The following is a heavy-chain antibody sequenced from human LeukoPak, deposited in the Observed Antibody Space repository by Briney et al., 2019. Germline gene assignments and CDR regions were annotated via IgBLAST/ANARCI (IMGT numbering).Heavy chain of an antibody. D-gene: IGHD6-19*01. J-gene: IGHJ6*02. CDR3: ARPQWPAYYYYGMDV. CDR1: GFTFSSYA. Sequence: GGSLRLSCAASGFTFSSYAMHWVRQAPGKGLEWVAVISYDGSNKYYADSVKGRFTISGDNSKNTLYLQMNSLRAEDTAVYYCARPQWPAYYYYGMDVWGQGTTVTVSS. V-gene: IGHV3-30-3*01. CDR2: ISYDGSNK.